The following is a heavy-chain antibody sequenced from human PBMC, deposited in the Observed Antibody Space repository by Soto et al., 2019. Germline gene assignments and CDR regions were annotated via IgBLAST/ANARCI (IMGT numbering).Heavy chain of an antibody. V-gene: IGHV3-23*01. CDR3: ANVPIWCGGSSCYTEGFDS. J-gene: IGHJ4*02. D-gene: IGHD2-21*01. CDR2: ISAGGVDT. CDR1: GFVFSDYA. Sequence: GGSLRLSCVGSGFVFSDYAMSWVRQAPGKGLEWVSAISAGGVDTYYADSVKGRFTVSRANSKNTLYLQMNSLRAEDTAIYYCANVPIWCGGSSCYTEGFDSWGQGTLVTVSS.